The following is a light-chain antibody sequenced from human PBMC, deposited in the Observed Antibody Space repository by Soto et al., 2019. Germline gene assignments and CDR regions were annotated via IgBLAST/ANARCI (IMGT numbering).Light chain of an antibody. Sequence: EIVLTPSPGTLSLSTGERATLSCRASQSVSSSYLAWYQQKPGQAHRLLIYGASSRATGIQERFSGSGSGTDFTLTISRLEPEDFAVYYCHQYDSSPVTFGQGNNGEVK. CDR3: HQYDSSPVT. CDR2: GAS. V-gene: IGKV3-20*01. CDR1: QSVSSSY. J-gene: IGKJ1*01.